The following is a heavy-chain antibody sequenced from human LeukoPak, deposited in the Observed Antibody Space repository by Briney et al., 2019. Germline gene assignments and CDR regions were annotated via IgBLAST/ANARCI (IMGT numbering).Heavy chain of an antibody. CDR1: GFTVSSNY. D-gene: IGHD3-22*01. J-gene: IGHJ4*02. Sequence: GGSLRLSCAASGFTVSSNYMSWVRQAPGKGLEWVSVIYSGGSTYYADSVKGRFTISRDNSKNTLYLQMNSLRVEDTAVYFCAKKGYDHSGTYSYYFDYWGQGTLVTVSS. CDR3: AKKGYDHSGTYSYYFDY. CDR2: IYSGGST. V-gene: IGHV3-66*01.